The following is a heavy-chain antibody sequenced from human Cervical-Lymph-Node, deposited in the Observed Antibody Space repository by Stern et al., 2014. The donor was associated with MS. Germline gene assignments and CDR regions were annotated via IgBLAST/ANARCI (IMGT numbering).Heavy chain of an antibody. CDR2: INSDGITT. V-gene: IGHV3-74*03. J-gene: IGHJ3*02. CDR3: VREYYGSGSFDI. D-gene: IGHD3-10*01. Sequence: EVQLVESGGGFVQPGTSLRLSCEVSGFSFSRYWMHWVRQAPGKGLVWVSRINSDGITTTYADSVKGRFTISRDNAKNTVYLEMDSLRAEDTAVYYCVREYYGSGSFDIWGQGTKVTVSS. CDR1: GFSFSRYW.